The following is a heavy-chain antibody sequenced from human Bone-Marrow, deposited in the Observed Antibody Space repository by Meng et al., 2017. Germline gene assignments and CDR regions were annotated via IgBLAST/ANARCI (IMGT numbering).Heavy chain of an antibody. CDR1: GFTVSSNY. V-gene: IGHV3-15*01. CDR2: IKSKSDGGTT. CDR3: ARDGVVVAATLFIGIIDY. D-gene: IGHD2-15*01. Sequence: GGSLRLSCAASGFTVSSNYMSWVRKAPGKGLEWVGRIKSKSDGGTTDYAAPVQGRFTISRDDSKNTQYLQMNSLRAEDTAVYYCARDGVVVAATLFIGIIDYWGQGTLVTVSS. J-gene: IGHJ4*02.